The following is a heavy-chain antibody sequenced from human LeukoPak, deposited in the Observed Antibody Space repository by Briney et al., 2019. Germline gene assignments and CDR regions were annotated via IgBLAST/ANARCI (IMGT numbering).Heavy chain of an antibody. Sequence: SETLSLTCAVYGGSFSGYYWSWIRQPPGKGLEWIGEINHSGSTNYNPSLKSRVTISVDASKNQFSLNLSSVTAADTAVYYCARSFRVSSSFLYWGQGTLVTVSS. V-gene: IGHV4-34*01. CDR3: ARSFRVSSSFLY. J-gene: IGHJ4*02. CDR1: GGSFSGYY. D-gene: IGHD2-8*01. CDR2: INHSGST.